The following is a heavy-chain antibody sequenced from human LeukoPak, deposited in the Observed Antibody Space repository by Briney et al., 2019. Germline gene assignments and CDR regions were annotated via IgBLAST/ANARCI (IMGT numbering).Heavy chain of an antibody. CDR3: ARVVNFGWVNSTQAFDI. V-gene: IGHV1-69*13. CDR2: IIPIFGTA. D-gene: IGHD4-23*01. J-gene: IGHJ3*02. Sequence: VASVKVSCKASGGTFSSYAISWVRQAPGQGLEWMGGIIPIFGTANYAQKFQGRVTITADESTSTAYMELSSLRSEDAAVYYCARVVNFGWVNSTQAFDIWGQGTMVTVSS. CDR1: GGTFSSYA.